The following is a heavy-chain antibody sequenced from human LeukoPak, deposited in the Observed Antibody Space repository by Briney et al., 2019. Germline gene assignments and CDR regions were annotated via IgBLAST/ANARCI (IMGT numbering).Heavy chain of an antibody. CDR1: GASLSSGSYY. V-gene: IGHV4-61*02. Sequence: PSETLSLTCTVSGASLSSGSYYWSWIRQPAGKGLEWIGRIYPSGSTDYNPSLKSRVTISIDTSKNQFTLKLSSVTAADTAVYYCARDNPMRGAFWGYMDVWGKGTTVTISS. CDR2: IYPSGST. J-gene: IGHJ6*03. CDR3: ARDNPMRGAFWGYMDV. D-gene: IGHD3-16*01.